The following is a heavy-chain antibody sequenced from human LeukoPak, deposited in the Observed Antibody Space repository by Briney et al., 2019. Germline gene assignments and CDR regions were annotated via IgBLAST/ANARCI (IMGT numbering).Heavy chain of an antibody. D-gene: IGHD6-19*01. J-gene: IGHJ2*01. Sequence: PSETLPLTCTVSGGSISSSSYYWGWIRQPPGKGLEWIGSIYYSGSTYYNPSLKSRVTISVDTSKNQFSLKLSSVTAADTAVYYCTRLGGLSLHSGWNYWYFDLWGRGTLVTVSS. V-gene: IGHV4-39*01. CDR3: TRLGGLSLHSGWNYWYFDL. CDR1: GGSISSSSYY. CDR2: IYYSGST.